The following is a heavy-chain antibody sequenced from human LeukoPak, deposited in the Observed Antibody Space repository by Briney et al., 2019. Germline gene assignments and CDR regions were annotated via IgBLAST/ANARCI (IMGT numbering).Heavy chain of an antibody. J-gene: IGHJ4*02. Sequence: GASVKVSCKASGYTFTGYYMHWVRQAPGQGLEWMGWINPNSGSTNYAQKFQGRVTMTRDTSISTAYMELSRLRSDDTAVYYCARGVGATIFADYWGQGTLVTVSS. CDR1: GYTFTGYY. CDR2: INPNSGST. CDR3: ARGVGATIFADY. D-gene: IGHD1-26*01. V-gene: IGHV1-2*02.